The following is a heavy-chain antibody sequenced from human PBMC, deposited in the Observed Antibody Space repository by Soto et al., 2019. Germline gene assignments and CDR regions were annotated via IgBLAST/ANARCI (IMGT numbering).Heavy chain of an antibody. Sequence: PGGSLRLSYAASGYTFSDTAIHWVRQAPGKGLEWVGRVASSPEGYRTTYGASVKGRFTISRDDSQNTAHLQMNSLKTEDTAIYYCNKFSGSSSAPAALGPGTLVTVSS. D-gene: IGHD1-26*01. CDR2: VASSPEGYRT. CDR1: GYTFSDTA. CDR3: NKFSGSSSAPAA. V-gene: IGHV3-73*01. J-gene: IGHJ5*02.